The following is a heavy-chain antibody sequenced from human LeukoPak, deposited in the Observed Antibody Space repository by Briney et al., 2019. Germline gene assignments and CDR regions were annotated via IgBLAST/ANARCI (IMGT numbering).Heavy chain of an antibody. D-gene: IGHD2-2*01. CDR3: AREYCSSTSCYFYYFDY. V-gene: IGHV3-11*04. J-gene: IGHJ4*02. Sequence: SGGSLRLSGAASGFTFSDYYMSWVRQAPGKGLEWVSYISSSSSTIYYADSVKGRFTISRDNAKNSLYLQMNSLRAEDTAVYYCAREYCSSTSCYFYYFDYWGQGTLVTVSS. CDR2: ISSSSSTI. CDR1: GFTFSDYY.